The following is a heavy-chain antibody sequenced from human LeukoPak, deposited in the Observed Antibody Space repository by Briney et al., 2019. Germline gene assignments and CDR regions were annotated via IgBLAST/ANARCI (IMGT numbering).Heavy chain of an antibody. V-gene: IGHV3-9*01. Sequence: GGSLRLSCAASGFTFDDYAMHWVRQAPGKGLEWVSGISWNSGSIGYADSVKGRFTISRDNAKNSLYLQMNSLRPEDTAVYYCARETAGGNYYFDYWGQGTLVTVSS. CDR3: ARETAGGNYYFDY. CDR2: ISWNSGSI. J-gene: IGHJ4*02. D-gene: IGHD6-13*01. CDR1: GFTFDDYA.